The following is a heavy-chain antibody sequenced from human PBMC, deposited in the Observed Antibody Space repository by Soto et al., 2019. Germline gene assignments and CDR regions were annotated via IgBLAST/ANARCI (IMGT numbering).Heavy chain of an antibody. CDR3: ARAVTGGSGGPDY. J-gene: IGHJ4*02. V-gene: IGHV4-30-4*01. D-gene: IGHD2-15*01. Sequence: KTSETLSLTCTVSGGSISSGDYYWSWIRQPPGKGLEWIGYIYYSGSTYYNPSLKSRVTISVDTSKNQFSLKLSSVTAADTAVYYCARAVTGGSGGPDYWGEGTLVTVSS. CDR2: IYYSGST. CDR1: GGSISSGDYY.